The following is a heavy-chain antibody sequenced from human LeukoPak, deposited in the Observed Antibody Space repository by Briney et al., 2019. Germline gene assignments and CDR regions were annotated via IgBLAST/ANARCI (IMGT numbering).Heavy chain of an antibody. V-gene: IGHV4-59*01. CDR1: GGSISSYY. D-gene: IGHD2-15*01. CDR3: ARGVVVAATPGWFDP. J-gene: IGHJ5*02. Sequence: PSETLSLTCTVSGGSISSYYWSWIRQPPGKGLEWIGYIYYSGSTNYNPSLKSRVTISVDTSKNQFSLKLSSVTAADTAVYYCARGVVVAATPGWFDPWGQGTLVTVSS. CDR2: IYYSGST.